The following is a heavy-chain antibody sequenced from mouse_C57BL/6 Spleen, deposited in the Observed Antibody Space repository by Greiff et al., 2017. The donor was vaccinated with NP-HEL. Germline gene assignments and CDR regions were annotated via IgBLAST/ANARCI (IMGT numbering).Heavy chain of an antibody. D-gene: IGHD3-2*02. CDR1: GYAFSSSW. CDR2: IYPGDGDT. J-gene: IGHJ3*01. Sequence: VQLQQSGPELVKPGASVKISCKASGYAFSSSWMNWVKQRPGKGLEWIGRIYPGDGDTNYNGKFKGKATLTADKSSSTAYMQLSSLTSEDSAVYFCARKGGSSGYAWAYWGQGTLVTVSA. V-gene: IGHV1-82*01. CDR3: ARKGGSSGYAWAY.